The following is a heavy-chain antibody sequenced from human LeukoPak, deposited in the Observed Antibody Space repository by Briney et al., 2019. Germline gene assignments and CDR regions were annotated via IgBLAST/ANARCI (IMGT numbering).Heavy chain of an antibody. CDR1: GGXISSHY. CDR2: VQDSGST. Sequence: SETLSLTCTVSGGXISSHYWGWIRQPPGKGLEWIGYVQDSGSTNYNPSLKSRVTISLDTSRNHVSLKLTSVTAADTAVYYCARGGSSGSSNWFDPWGQGILVTVSS. D-gene: IGHD5-12*01. V-gene: IGHV4-59*11. CDR3: ARGGSSGSSNWFDP. J-gene: IGHJ5*02.